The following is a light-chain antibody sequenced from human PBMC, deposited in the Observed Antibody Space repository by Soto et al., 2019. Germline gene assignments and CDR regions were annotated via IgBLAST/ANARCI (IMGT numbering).Light chain of an antibody. Sequence: GDRVTITCRASQSISSWLAWYQQKPGKAPKLLIYDASSLESGVPSRFSGSGSGTEFTLTISSLQPDDFATYFCQQYDDLPITFGQGTRLEIK. V-gene: IGKV1-5*01. CDR1: QSISSW. CDR2: DAS. J-gene: IGKJ5*01. CDR3: QQYDDLPIT.